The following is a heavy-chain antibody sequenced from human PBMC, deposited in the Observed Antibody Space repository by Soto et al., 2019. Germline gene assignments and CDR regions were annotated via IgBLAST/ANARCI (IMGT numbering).Heavy chain of an antibody. J-gene: IGHJ4*02. V-gene: IGHV5-51*01. CDR2: IYPGDSDT. CDR3: AREGSGYNF. D-gene: IGHD5-12*01. CDR1: GYSFTSYW. Sequence: ESLKISCKGSGYSFTSYWIGWVRQMPGKVLEWMGIIYPGDSDTRYSPSFQGQVTITADESTSTGYMELISLGSDDTAVYYYAREGSGYNFWGQGTQVTFS.